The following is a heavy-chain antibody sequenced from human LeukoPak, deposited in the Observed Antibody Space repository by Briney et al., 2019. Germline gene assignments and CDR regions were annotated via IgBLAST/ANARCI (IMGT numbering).Heavy chain of an antibody. D-gene: IGHD3-10*01. J-gene: IGHJ4*02. V-gene: IGHV3-53*01. CDR3: ARGVLGVIPIDY. Sequence: PGGSLRLSCAASGFTVIDNYMTWVRQAPGKGLEWVSVIYSGSSAYYADSVKGRFAISRDNSKNTLYLQMNSLRAEDTAVYFCARGVLGVIPIDYWGQGTLVTVSS. CDR2: IYSGSSA. CDR1: GFTVIDNY.